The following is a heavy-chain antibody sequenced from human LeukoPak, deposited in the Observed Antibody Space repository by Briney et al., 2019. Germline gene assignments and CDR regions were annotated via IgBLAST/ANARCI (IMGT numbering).Heavy chain of an antibody. V-gene: IGHV4-59*08. CDR3: ARQLLWFGAERWFDP. CDR2: IYYSGST. J-gene: IGHJ5*02. D-gene: IGHD3-10*01. Sequence: SETLSLTCTVSGGSISSYYWSWFRQPPGRGREWMGYIYYSGSTNYNPSLKSRVTISVDTSKNQFSLKLSSVTAADTAVYYCARQLLWFGAERWFDPWGQGTLVTVSS. CDR1: GGSISSYY.